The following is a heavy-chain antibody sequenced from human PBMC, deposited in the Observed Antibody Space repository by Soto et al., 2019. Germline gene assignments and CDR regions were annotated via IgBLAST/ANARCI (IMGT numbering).Heavy chain of an antibody. CDR1: GFTFSSYG. Sequence: QVQLVESGGGVVQPGRSLRLSCAASGFTFSSYGMHWVRQAPGKGLEWVAVISYDGSNKYYADSVKGRFTISRDNSKNTLYLQMNSLRAEDTAVYYCAKDESYYDSTSGRMDVW. D-gene: IGHD3-22*01. CDR2: ISYDGSNK. J-gene: IGHJ6*03. V-gene: IGHV3-30*18. CDR3: AKDESYYDSTSGRMDV.